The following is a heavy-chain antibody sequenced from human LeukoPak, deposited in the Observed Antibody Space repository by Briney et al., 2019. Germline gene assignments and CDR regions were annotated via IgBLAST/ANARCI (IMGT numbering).Heavy chain of an antibody. CDR3: AKNGDRGAYCSGGTCYPYYYYYMDV. CDR2: IKQDGSEK. D-gene: IGHD2-15*01. J-gene: IGHJ6*03. Sequence: GGSLRLSCVASGFTFSSYAMHWVRQTPGKGLEWVANIKQDGSEKYYVDSVKGRFAISRDNAKNSLYLQMNSLRAEDTAIYYCAKNGDRGAYCSGGTCYPYYYYYMDVWGKGTTVTISS. CDR1: GFTFSSYA. V-gene: IGHV3-7*03.